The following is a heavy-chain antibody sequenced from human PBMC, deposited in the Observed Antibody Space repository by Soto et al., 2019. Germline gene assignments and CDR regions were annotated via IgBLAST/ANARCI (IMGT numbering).Heavy chain of an antibody. V-gene: IGHV1-46*01. CDR1: GYTFTSYY. CDR2: INPSGGST. CDR3: AREIQGIAVAAGDAFDI. Sequence: QVQLVQSGAEVKKPGASVKVSCKASGYTFTSYYMHWVRQAPRQGLEWMGIINPSGGSTSYAQKFQGRVTMTRDTSTSTVYMELSSLRSEDTAVYYCAREIQGIAVAAGDAFDIWGQGTMVTVSS. D-gene: IGHD6-19*01. J-gene: IGHJ3*02.